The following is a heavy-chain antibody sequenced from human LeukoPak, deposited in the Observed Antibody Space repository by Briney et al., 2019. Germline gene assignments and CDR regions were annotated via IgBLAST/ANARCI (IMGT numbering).Heavy chain of an antibody. CDR2: INPSGGST. J-gene: IGHJ5*02. D-gene: IGHD5-12*01. CDR3: ARDHMRAVATGGHWFDP. CDR1: GYTFTSYY. V-gene: IGHV1-46*01. Sequence: VASVKVSCKASGYTFTSYYMYWVRQAPGQGLEWMGIINPSGGSTNYAQKFQGRVTMTRDMSTSTAYMELSSLRSEDTAVYYCARDHMRAVATGGHWFDPWGQGTLVTVSS.